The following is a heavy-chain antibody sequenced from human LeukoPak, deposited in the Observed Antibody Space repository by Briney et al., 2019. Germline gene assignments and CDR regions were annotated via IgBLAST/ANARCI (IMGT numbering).Heavy chain of an antibody. D-gene: IGHD5-12*01. CDR1: GGSISGHF. CDR3: AREPTSGREPTSGRPLDY. CDR2: IYSSGSN. Sequence: SGTLSLTCTVSGGSISGHFWSWSRQPAGKGLEWIGRIYSSGSNNYNPSLKSRVTMSLDTSKNHLSLNLSSVTAADTAVYYCAREPTSGREPTSGRPLDYWGQGTLVTVSS. V-gene: IGHV4-4*07. J-gene: IGHJ4*02.